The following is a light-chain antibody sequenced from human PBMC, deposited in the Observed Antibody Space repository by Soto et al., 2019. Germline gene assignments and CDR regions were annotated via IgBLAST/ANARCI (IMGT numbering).Light chain of an antibody. CDR1: QSVSSTF. Sequence: EIVLTQSPGTLSLSPGDSATLSCRASQSVSSTFLAWYQHKPGRPPRLLIHGASSRATGIPDRFTGSGSGTDITLTISRLEPEDFAVYYCQQYGSSPIFSFGPGTRVDI. CDR2: GAS. V-gene: IGKV3-20*01. J-gene: IGKJ3*01. CDR3: QQYGSSPIFS.